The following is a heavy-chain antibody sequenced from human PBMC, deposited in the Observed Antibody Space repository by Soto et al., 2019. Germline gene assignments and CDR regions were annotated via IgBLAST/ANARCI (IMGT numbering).Heavy chain of an antibody. Sequence: SETLSLTCAVSGVSGGSITSGGYSWNWIRQPPGKGLEWIGYIYHGGSIYYNPSLKSRITISVDRSKNQFSLKLDSVTAADTAVYYCARGGFDDAFDIWGQGALVTVSS. CDR2: IYHGGSI. D-gene: IGHD3-9*01. CDR1: GGSITSGGYS. CDR3: ARGGFDDAFDI. J-gene: IGHJ3*02. V-gene: IGHV4-30-2*01.